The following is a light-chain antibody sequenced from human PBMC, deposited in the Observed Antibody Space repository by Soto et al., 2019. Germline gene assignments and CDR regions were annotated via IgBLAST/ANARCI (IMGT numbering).Light chain of an antibody. V-gene: IGKV1-39*01. CDR2: AAS. Sequence: DIQMTQSPSSLSASVGDRVTITCRASQSISSYLNWYQLKPGKPPRLLIYAASSLQSGVPSRFSGSGSGTDFTLTISSLQPEDFATYYCQQSYSTPRTFGQGTKVDIK. CDR1: QSISSY. CDR3: QQSYSTPRT. J-gene: IGKJ1*01.